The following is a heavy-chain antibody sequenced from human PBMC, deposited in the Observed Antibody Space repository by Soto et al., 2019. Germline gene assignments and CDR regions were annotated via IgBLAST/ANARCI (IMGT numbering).Heavy chain of an antibody. D-gene: IGHD6-19*01. Sequence: QVQQLQSGAEVKKPGASVKVSCKASGYTFPSYDIIWVRQAPGQGLEWMGWISTYNGYTNYAQKLQGRVTMTTDTSTSTAYMELRSLRSDDTAVYYCARETPSGWGRYIDYWGQGTLVTVSS. CDR1: GYTFPSYD. V-gene: IGHV1-18*01. CDR3: ARETPSGWGRYIDY. CDR2: ISTYNGYT. J-gene: IGHJ4*02.